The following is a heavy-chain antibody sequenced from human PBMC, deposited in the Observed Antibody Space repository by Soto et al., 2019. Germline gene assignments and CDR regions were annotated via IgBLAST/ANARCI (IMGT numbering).Heavy chain of an antibody. CDR1: GGSMNNFY. Sequence: SETLSLTCTVSGGSMNNFYWSWIRQPPGKGLEWIGYVSYSDSSNYNPSLKSRVTISVDRSKNQFSLKLSSVTAADTAVYYCARRAAYSYGPRDYWGQGTLVTVSS. V-gene: IGHV4-59*12. D-gene: IGHD5-18*01. J-gene: IGHJ4*02. CDR3: ARRAAYSYGPRDY. CDR2: VSYSDSS.